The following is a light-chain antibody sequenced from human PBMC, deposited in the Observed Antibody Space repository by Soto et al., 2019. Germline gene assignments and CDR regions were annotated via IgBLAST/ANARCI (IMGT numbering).Light chain of an antibody. Sequence: EIVITQSPATLSVSPGERVTLSCRASQSVSTRLAWYQHKPGQSPRLLISGATTGATGIPPRFSASGSGTDFTLTVNSLQSEDIAVYYCQQYHNWPVTFGGGTK. V-gene: IGKV3-15*01. CDR3: QQYHNWPVT. CDR2: GAT. J-gene: IGKJ4*01. CDR1: QSVSTR.